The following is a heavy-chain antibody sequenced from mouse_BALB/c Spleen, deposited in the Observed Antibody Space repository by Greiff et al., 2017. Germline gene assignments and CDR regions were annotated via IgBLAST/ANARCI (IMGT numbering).Heavy chain of an antibody. Sequence: EVQLVESGGGLVQPGGSLKLSCAASGFTFSSYGMSWVRQTPDKRLELVATINSNGGSTYYPDSVKGRFTISRDNAKNTLYLQMSSLKSEDTAMYYCARDRGYYGSSWFAYWGQGTLVTVSA. CDR1: GFTFSSYG. V-gene: IGHV5-6-3*01. J-gene: IGHJ3*01. D-gene: IGHD1-1*01. CDR3: ARDRGYYGSSWFAY. CDR2: INSNGGST.